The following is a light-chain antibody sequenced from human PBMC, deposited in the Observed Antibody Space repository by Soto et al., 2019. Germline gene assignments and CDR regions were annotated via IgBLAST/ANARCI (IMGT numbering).Light chain of an antibody. CDR2: TTS. CDR3: QETYTSTWT. V-gene: IGKV1-39*01. CDR1: QGIGSY. Sequence: IQMTQSPSSLSASVGDRVTITCRASQGIGSYLNWYQQKPGRAPKLLIYTTSSLQSGVPSRFSGSGSDTDFSLTITGLQPEDSANYDCQETYTSTWTFGQGTKVEI. J-gene: IGKJ1*01.